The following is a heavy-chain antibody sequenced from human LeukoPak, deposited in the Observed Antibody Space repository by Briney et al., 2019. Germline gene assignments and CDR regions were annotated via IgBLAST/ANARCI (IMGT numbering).Heavy chain of an antibody. CDR1: GFTFSSYG. CDR3: ARKGRYCSGGSCYSEDYFDY. D-gene: IGHD2-15*01. CDR2: ISYDGSNK. V-gene: IGHV3-30*03. J-gene: IGHJ4*02. Sequence: GGSLRLSCAASGFTFSSYGMHWVRQAPGKGLEWVPVISYDGSNKYYADSVKGRFTISRDNSKNTLYLQMNSLRAEDTAVYYCARKGRYCSGGSCYSEDYFDYWGQGTLVTVSS.